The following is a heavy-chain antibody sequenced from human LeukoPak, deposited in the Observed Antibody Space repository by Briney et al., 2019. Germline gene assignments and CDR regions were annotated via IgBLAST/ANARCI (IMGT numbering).Heavy chain of an antibody. CDR2: INPNGGTT. D-gene: IGHD3-10*01. CDR3: ARGSTSGFDY. Sequence: ASVKVSCKASGYTFSNQYIRWVRRAPGQGLEWMGIINPNGGTTSNAQKFQGRVTMTTDTSRSTVYMELSSLRSEDTAVYYCARGSTSGFDYWGQGTLVTVSS. CDR1: GYTFSNQY. V-gene: IGHV1-46*01. J-gene: IGHJ4*02.